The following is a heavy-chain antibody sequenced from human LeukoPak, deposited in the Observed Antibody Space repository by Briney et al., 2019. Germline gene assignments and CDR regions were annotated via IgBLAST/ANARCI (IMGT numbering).Heavy chain of an antibody. CDR3: ARERGSLLFDY. V-gene: IGHV3-30-3*01. CDR1: GFTFSSYA. CDR2: ISYDGSNK. Sequence: GRSLRLSCAASGFTFSSYAMHWVRQAPGKGPEWVAVISYDGSNKYYADSVKGRFTISRDNSKNTLYLQMNSLRAEDTAVYYCARERGSLLFDYWGQGTLVTVSS. J-gene: IGHJ4*02. D-gene: IGHD1-26*01.